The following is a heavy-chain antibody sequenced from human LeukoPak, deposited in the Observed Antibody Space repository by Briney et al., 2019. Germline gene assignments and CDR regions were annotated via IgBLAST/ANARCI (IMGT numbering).Heavy chain of an antibody. Sequence: PSETLSLTRTVSGGSISSSSYYWGWIRQPPGKGLEWIGRIYYSGSTYYNPSLKSRVTISVDTSKNQFSLKLSSVTAADTAVYYCASYNGRRDGYNFGYWGQGTLVTVSS. V-gene: IGHV4-39*01. J-gene: IGHJ4*02. D-gene: IGHD5-24*01. CDR2: IYYSGST. CDR3: ASYNGRRDGYNFGY. CDR1: GGSISSSSYY.